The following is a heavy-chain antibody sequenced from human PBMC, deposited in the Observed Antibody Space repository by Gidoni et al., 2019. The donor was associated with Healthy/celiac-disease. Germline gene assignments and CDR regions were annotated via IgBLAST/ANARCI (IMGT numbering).Heavy chain of an antibody. V-gene: IGHV3-48*01. CDR3: ARERGSHYTFFDY. Sequence: EVQLVELGGGLVQPGGSLRSSCAASGFTFSSYRMNWVRQAPGKGLEWGSYISSSSSTIYYADSVKGRFTISRDNAKNSLYLQMNSLRAEDTAVYYCARERGSHYTFFDYWGQGTLVTVSS. D-gene: IGHD1-26*01. CDR1: GFTFSSYR. CDR2: ISSSSSTI. J-gene: IGHJ4*02.